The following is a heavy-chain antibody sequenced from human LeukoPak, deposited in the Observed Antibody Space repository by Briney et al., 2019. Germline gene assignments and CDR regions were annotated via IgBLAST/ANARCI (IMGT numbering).Heavy chain of an antibody. D-gene: IGHD3-22*01. CDR3: AKGTDRHYYDSSGYYFDY. V-gene: IGHV3-23*01. Sequence: PGGSLRLSCAASGFTFSSYAMSWVRQAPGKGLEWVSAISGSGGSTYYTDSVKGRFTISRGNSKNTLYLQMNSLRAEDTAVYYCAKGTDRHYYDSSGYYFDYWGQGTLVTVSS. CDR1: GFTFSSYA. J-gene: IGHJ4*02. CDR2: ISGSGGST.